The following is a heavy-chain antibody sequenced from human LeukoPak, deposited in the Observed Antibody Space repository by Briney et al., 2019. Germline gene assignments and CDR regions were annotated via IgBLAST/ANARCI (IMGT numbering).Heavy chain of an antibody. V-gene: IGHV4-34*01. CDR1: GGSFSGYY. CDR3: ARVPDEDSSGYLPQPMDV. Sequence: SETLSLTCAVYGGSFSGYYWSWIRQPPGKGLEWIGEINHSGSTNYNPSPKSRVTISVDTSKNQFSLKLSSVTAADTAVYYCARVPDEDSSGYLPQPMDVWGKGTTVTVSS. CDR2: INHSGST. J-gene: IGHJ6*03. D-gene: IGHD3-22*01.